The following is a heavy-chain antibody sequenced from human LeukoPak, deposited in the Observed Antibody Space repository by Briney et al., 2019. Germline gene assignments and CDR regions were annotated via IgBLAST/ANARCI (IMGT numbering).Heavy chain of an antibody. Sequence: GGSLRLSCAASGFTFSSYEINWVRQAPGKGLEWVSYISSGGSTVHYADSVKGRFTISRDNAKNSLYLQMNSLRAEDTAVYYCARVFIVGATGIWGQGTMVTVSS. V-gene: IGHV3-48*03. D-gene: IGHD1-26*01. CDR1: GFTFSSYE. J-gene: IGHJ3*02. CDR2: ISSGGSTV. CDR3: ARVFIVGATGI.